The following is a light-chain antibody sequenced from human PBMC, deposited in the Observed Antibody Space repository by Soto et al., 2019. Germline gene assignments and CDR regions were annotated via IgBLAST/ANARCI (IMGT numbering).Light chain of an antibody. CDR1: SSDVGGYNY. CDR3: CSYAGSYTVV. V-gene: IGLV2-11*01. Sequence: QSPLTQPRSVSGSPGQSVTISCIGSSSDVGGYNYVSWYQHHPGKAPKVVIYDVSQRPSGVPDRFSGSKSGNTASLTISGLQAEDEADYYCCSYAGSYTVVFGSGTKVTVL. J-gene: IGLJ1*01. CDR2: DVS.